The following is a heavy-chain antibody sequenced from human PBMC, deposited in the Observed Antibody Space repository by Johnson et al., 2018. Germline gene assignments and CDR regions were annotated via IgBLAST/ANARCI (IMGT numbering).Heavy chain of an antibody. CDR1: GFTFSTYG. CDR2: IWYDGSTK. V-gene: IGHV3-33*01. CDR3: ARDLGSSWRYGLDV. Sequence: QVQLVESGGGVVQPGRSLRLSCAASGFTFSTYGMHWVRQAPGKGLEWVAVIWYDGSTKYYADSVKGRFTISRDNSKNTLYLQMNSLRAEDTAVYYCARDLGSSWRYGLDVWGQGTTVTVSS. D-gene: IGHD6-13*01. J-gene: IGHJ6*02.